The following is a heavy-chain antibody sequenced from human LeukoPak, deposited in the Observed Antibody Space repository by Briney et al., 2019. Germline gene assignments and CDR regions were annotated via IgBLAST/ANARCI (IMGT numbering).Heavy chain of an antibody. D-gene: IGHD1-14*01. CDR2: IDGVGNNR. CDR1: GFTFTSSA. Sequence: GGSLRLSCAASGFTFTSSAMSWVRQAPGKGPEWVSGIDGVGNNRYYANSVRGRFIISRDNSKNTVYLQMNTLRGEDTAVYFCVKSPLTRPLFFDYWGRGTLVTVSA. V-gene: IGHV3-23*03. J-gene: IGHJ4*02. CDR3: VKSPLTRPLFFDY.